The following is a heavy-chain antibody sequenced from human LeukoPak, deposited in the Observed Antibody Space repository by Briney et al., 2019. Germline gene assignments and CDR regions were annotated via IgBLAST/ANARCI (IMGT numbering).Heavy chain of an antibody. Sequence: ASVEVSCKVSGYTLTKLSMHWVRQAPGKGLEWIGGFDPEDGETIYAQKFQGRVTMTEDTSTDTAYMELSSLRSEDTAVYYCATGRLEGGYCSSTSCVDLDYWGQGTLVTVSS. V-gene: IGHV1-24*01. D-gene: IGHD2-2*03. CDR3: ATGRLEGGYCSSTSCVDLDY. CDR2: FDPEDGET. J-gene: IGHJ4*02. CDR1: GYTLTKLS.